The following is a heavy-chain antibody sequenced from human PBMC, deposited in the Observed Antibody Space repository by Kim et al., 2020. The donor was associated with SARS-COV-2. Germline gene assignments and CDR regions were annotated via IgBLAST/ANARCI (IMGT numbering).Heavy chain of an antibody. CDR1: GFTFSTYW. D-gene: IGHD6-13*01. CDR3: ARDQTAAGPTTFDY. V-gene: IGHV3-74*01. J-gene: IGHJ4*02. CDR2: LNPDETNI. Sequence: GGSLRLSCTASGFTFSTYWMHWVRQAPGKGPVWVSRLNPDETNIRYADSVKGRFTVSRDNAKNTLYLQMNSLRVEDMAVYYCARDQTAAGPTTFDYWGQG.